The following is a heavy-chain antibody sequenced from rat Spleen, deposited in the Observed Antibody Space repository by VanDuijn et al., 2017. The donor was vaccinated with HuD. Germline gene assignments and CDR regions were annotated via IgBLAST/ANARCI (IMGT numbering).Heavy chain of an antibody. CDR1: GFTFTNYY. CDR2: ISTGGDNT. D-gene: IGHD4-3*01. V-gene: IGHV5-25*01. Sequence: EVQLVESGGGLVQPGGSLRLSCAASGFTFTNYYMAWVRQAPTKGLEWVAYISTGGDNTYYRDSVKGRFTISRDNAKSTLYLQMDSLRSEDTATYYCARHNSGYGVMDAWGQGASVTVSS. CDR3: ARHNSGYGVMDA. J-gene: IGHJ4*01.